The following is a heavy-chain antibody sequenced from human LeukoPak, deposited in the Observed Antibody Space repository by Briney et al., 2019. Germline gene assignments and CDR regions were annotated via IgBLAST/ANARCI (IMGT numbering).Heavy chain of an antibody. CDR2: IIPIFGTA. CDR3: ARDGGSGSADAFDI. CDR1: GGTFSSYA. V-gene: IGHV1-69*01. Sequence: GSSVKVSCKASGGTFSSYAISWVRQAPGQGLEWMGGIIPIFGTANYAQKFQGRVTITADESTSTVYMELSSLRSEDTAVYYCARDGGSGSADAFDIWGQGTMVTVSS. D-gene: IGHD3-10*01. J-gene: IGHJ3*02.